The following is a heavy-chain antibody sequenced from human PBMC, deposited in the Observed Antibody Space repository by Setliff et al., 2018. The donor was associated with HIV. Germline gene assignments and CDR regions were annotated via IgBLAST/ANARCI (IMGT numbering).Heavy chain of an antibody. V-gene: IGHV4-59*11. CDR2: MYFSGNA. D-gene: IGHD3-10*01. CDR3: ARVETTVRGATYAMDV. J-gene: IGHJ6*02. Sequence: SETLSLTCSVSGGSISSHYWNWIRQAPGKGLEWIGTMYFSGNARISPFFKSRVTISVDTSKNQLSLNLTSVTAADTAVYYCARVETTVRGATYAMDVWGQGTTVAVSS. CDR1: GGSISSHY.